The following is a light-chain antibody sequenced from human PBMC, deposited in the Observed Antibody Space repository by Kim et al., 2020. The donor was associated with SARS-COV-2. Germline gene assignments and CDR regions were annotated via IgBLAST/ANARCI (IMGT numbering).Light chain of an antibody. CDR1: QGISTG. CDR2: EAS. Sequence: AIQLTQSPSSLSASVGDRVTITCRASQGISTGLAWYEQKPGKAPNLLIYEASSLQSGVPSRFSGSGSGTDFTLTISSLQPEDFATYYCQQFNRYPFTFGQGTRLEIK. V-gene: IGKV1-13*02. J-gene: IGKJ5*01. CDR3: QQFNRYPFT.